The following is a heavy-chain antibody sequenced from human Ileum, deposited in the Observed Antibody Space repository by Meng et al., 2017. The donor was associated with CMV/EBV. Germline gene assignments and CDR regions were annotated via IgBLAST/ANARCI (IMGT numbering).Heavy chain of an antibody. J-gene: IGHJ4*02. CDR1: EFSLNKYW. V-gene: IGHV3-74*01. D-gene: IGHD5-12*01. CDR2: IESDGSRT. CDR3: KRVIEDEAYEKLDF. Sequence: GESLKISCEGSEFSLNKYWMHWVRQAPGKGLEWVSRIESDGSRTSLADSVKGRFTISREKTKNTLYLQMNSQRVKNTPMYYCKRVIEDEAYEKLDFWSQGTLVTVSS.